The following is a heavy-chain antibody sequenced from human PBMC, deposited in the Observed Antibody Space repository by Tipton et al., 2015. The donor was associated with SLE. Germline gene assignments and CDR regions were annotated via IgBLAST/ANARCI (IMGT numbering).Heavy chain of an antibody. Sequence: TLSLTCSVSGGYITSDIYYWGWIRQPPGKGLEWIGYIYSSGNTNYNPSLKSRVTISVDTSKNQFSLKLNSVTAADTAVYYCARLQYYDFWSAYYQPFDYWGQGTLVTVSS. CDR2: IYSSGNT. CDR1: GGYITSDIYY. CDR3: ARLQYYDFWSAYYQPFDY. J-gene: IGHJ4*02. V-gene: IGHV4-61*01. D-gene: IGHD3-3*01.